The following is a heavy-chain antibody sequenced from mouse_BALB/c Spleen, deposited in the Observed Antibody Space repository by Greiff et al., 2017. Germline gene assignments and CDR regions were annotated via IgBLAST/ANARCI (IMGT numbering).Heavy chain of an antibody. D-gene: IGHD2-1*01. CDR3: ARVYYGNYVYAIDY. J-gene: IGHJ4*01. CDR1: GYTFTSYW. Sequence: VQLQQSGAELAKPGASVKMSCKASGYTFTSYWMHWVKQRPGQGLEWIGYINPSTGYTEYNQKFKDKATLTADKSSSTAYMQLSSLTSEDSAVYYCARVYYGNYVYAIDYWGQGTSVTVSS. CDR2: INPSTGYT. V-gene: IGHV1-7*01.